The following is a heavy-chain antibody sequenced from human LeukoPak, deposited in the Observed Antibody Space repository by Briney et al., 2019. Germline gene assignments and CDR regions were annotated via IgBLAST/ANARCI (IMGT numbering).Heavy chain of an antibody. V-gene: IGHV4-39*07. Sequence: PSETLSLTCTVSGDSINNNNYYWGWIRQPPGEGLEWIGSIYYYSGSTYYNPSLKSRVTISLDTSKNQFSLKLSSVTAADTAVYYCASGSPFYGLDFWGQGTTVTVSS. CDR2: IYYYSGST. D-gene: IGHD6-25*01. CDR3: ASGSPFYGLDF. CDR1: GDSINNNNYY. J-gene: IGHJ6*02.